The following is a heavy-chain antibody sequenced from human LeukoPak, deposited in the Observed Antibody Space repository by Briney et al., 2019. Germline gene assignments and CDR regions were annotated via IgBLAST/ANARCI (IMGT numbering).Heavy chain of an antibody. J-gene: IGHJ5*02. CDR2: IYHSGST. CDR1: GYSISSGYY. Sequence: SETLSLTCTVSGYSISSGYYWGWIRQPPGKGLEWIGSIYHSGSTYYNPSLKSRVTISVDTSKNQFSLKLSSVTAADTAVYYRARANLIWFGELLSNWFDPWGQGTLVTVSS. D-gene: IGHD3-10*01. CDR3: ARANLIWFGELLSNWFDP. V-gene: IGHV4-38-2*02.